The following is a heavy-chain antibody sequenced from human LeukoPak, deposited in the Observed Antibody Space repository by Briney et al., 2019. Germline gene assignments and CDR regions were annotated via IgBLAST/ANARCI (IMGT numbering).Heavy chain of an antibody. D-gene: IGHD1-26*01. V-gene: IGHV3-74*01. J-gene: IGHJ3*02. CDR2: INSDGSST. CDR3: ARVFVGSGSYGRNDAFDI. Sequence: GGALRLSCAASGFTFSSYWRHWVRQAPGKVLVWVSRINSDGSSTSYADSVKGRFTISRDNAKVPVYMQMNSLKAEDTAVYYCARVFVGSGSYGRNDAFDIWGQGTMVTVSS. CDR1: GFTFSSYW.